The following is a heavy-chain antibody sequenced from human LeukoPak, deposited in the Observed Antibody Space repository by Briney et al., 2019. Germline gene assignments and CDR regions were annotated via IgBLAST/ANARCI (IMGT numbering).Heavy chain of an antibody. Sequence: SETLSLTCAVYGGSFSGYYWSWIRQPPGKGLEWIGEINHSGSTNYNPSLKSRVTISVDTSKNQFSLKLSSVTAADTAVYYCARDSSSSWGDAFDIWGQGTMVTVSS. CDR2: INHSGST. CDR1: GGSFSGYY. J-gene: IGHJ3*02. CDR3: ARDSSSSWGDAFDI. V-gene: IGHV4-34*01. D-gene: IGHD6-13*01.